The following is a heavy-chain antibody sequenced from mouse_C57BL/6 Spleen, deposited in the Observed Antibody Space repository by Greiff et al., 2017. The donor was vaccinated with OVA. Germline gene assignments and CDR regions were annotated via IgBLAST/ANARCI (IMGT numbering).Heavy chain of an antibody. V-gene: IGHV1-49*01. Sequence: LQQSGAELVRPGSSVKLSCKDSYFAFMASAMHWVKQRPGHGLEWIGSFTMYSDATEYSENFKGKATLTANTSSGTAYMESSSLTSEDSAVYYCARSNYSNYGNYAMDYWGQGTSVTVSS. J-gene: IGHJ4*01. CDR2: FTMYSDAT. CDR3: ARSNYSNYGNYAMDY. CDR1: YFAFMASA. D-gene: IGHD2-5*01.